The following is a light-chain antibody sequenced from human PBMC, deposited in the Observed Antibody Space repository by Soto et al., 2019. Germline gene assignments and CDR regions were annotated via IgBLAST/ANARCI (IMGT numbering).Light chain of an antibody. V-gene: IGLV1-40*01. Sequence: QSVLTQPPSVSGAPGQRVTISCTGSSSNIGAGYDVHWYQQLPGTAPKLLIYANINRPSGVPDRFSGFKSGTSVSLAITGLQAEDEADYYCQSYDSSLSTVVFGGGTKLTVL. CDR3: QSYDSSLSTVV. CDR2: ANI. CDR1: SSNIGAGYD. J-gene: IGLJ2*01.